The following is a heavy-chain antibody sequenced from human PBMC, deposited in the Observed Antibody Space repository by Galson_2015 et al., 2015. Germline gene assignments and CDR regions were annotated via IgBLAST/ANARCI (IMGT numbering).Heavy chain of an antibody. D-gene: IGHD1-26*01. CDR2: ISGSGGST. J-gene: IGHJ3*02. Sequence: SLRLSCAASGFTFSSYAMSWVRQAPGKGLEWVSAISGSGGSTYYADSVKGRFTISRDNSKNTLYLQMNSLRAEDTAVYYYAKDLGGDFDAFDIWGQGTMVTVSS. CDR1: GFTFSSYA. CDR3: AKDLGGDFDAFDI. V-gene: IGHV3-23*01.